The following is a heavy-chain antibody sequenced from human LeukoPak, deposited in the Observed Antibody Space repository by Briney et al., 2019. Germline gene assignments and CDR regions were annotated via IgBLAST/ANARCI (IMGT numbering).Heavy chain of an antibody. V-gene: IGHV4-31*03. CDR2: IYYSGST. CDR3: ARDEPGSWFDP. Sequence: SETLSLTCTVSGGSISSGGYYWSWIRQHPGKGLEWIGYIYYSGSTYYNPSLKSRVTISVDTSKNQFSLKLSSVTAADTAVYYCARDEPGSWFDPWGQGTLVTVSS. J-gene: IGHJ5*02. D-gene: IGHD1-14*01. CDR1: GGSISSGGYY.